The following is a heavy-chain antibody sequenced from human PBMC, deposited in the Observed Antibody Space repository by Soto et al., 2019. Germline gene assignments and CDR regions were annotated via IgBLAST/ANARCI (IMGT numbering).Heavy chain of an antibody. CDR3: AGMGRNCSSTSCYHLYYFDY. D-gene: IGHD2-2*01. Sequence: SVKVSCKASGGTFSSYAISWVRQAPGQGLEWMGGIIPIFGTANYAQKFQGRVTITADESTSTAYMELSSLRSEDTAVYYCAGMGRNCSSTSCYHLYYFDYWGQGTLVTVSS. J-gene: IGHJ4*02. V-gene: IGHV1-69*13. CDR1: GGTFSSYA. CDR2: IIPIFGTA.